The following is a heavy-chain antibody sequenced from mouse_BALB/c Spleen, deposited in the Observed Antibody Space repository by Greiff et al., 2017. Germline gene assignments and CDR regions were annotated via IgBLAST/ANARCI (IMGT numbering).Heavy chain of an antibody. J-gene: IGHJ2*01. Sequence: VQLQQSGPELVKPGASVQISCKASVYSFTGYYMHWVKQSHVKSLEWIGRINPYNGATSYNQNFKDKASLTVDKSSSTAYMELHSLTSEDSAVYYCARSGPFDYWGQGTTLTVSS. CDR3: ARSGPFDY. V-gene: IGHV1-31*01. CDR1: VYSFTGYY. D-gene: IGHD3-1*01. CDR2: INPYNGAT.